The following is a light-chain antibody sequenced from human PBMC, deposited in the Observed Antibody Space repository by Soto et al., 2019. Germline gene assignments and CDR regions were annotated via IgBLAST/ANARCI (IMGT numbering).Light chain of an antibody. CDR3: QQCATSPWT. Sequence: EIVLTQSPGSLSLSPGERATLSCRASSSVPSIYLAWYQQKPGQSPRVLIYATSSRATGIPARFSGSGSGTDFALTISRLEPEDFALYFCQQCATSPWTFGQGNKVEIK. V-gene: IGKV3-20*01. J-gene: IGKJ1*01. CDR1: SSVPSIY. CDR2: ATS.